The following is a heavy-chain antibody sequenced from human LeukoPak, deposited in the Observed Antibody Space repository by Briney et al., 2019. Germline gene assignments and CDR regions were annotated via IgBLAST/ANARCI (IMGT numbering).Heavy chain of an antibody. J-gene: IGHJ4*02. CDR2: IIPIFGTA. Sequence: SVKVSCKASRGTFSSYAISWVRQAPGQGLEWMGGIIPIFGTANYAQKFQGRVTITADESTSTAYMELSSLRSEDTAVYYCARDTPQSFGNYSNYVPLDYWGQGTLVTVSS. CDR3: ARDTPQSFGNYSNYVPLDY. CDR1: RGTFSSYA. V-gene: IGHV1-69*13. D-gene: IGHD4-11*01.